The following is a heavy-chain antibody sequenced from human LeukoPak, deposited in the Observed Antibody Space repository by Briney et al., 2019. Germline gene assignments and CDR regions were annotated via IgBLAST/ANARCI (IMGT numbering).Heavy chain of an antibody. Sequence: GGSLRLSCGASGFSFSMFWTTWVRQAPGKGLEWVANIKQDGSEQYYVDSVKGRFTISRDNAKSSLYLQMNRLRVEDTAVYYCARLADYDYVRGSDFWGQGTLVTVSS. V-gene: IGHV3-7*01. CDR2: IKQDGSEQ. CDR3: ARLADYDYVRGSDF. CDR1: GFSFSMFW. D-gene: IGHD3-16*01. J-gene: IGHJ4*02.